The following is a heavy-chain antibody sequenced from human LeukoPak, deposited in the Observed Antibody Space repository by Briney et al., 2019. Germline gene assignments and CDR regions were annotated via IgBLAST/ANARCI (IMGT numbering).Heavy chain of an antibody. D-gene: IGHD3-10*01. CDR3: AKGAFRDQVQGYYYMDV. CDR2: RKQDGSEK. J-gene: IGHJ6*03. CDR1: GFTFSSYW. Sequence: GGSLRLSCAACGFTFSSYWMSWVRQAPGKGLEWVANRKQDGSEKYYVDSVKGRFIISRDNAKNSLYLQMNSLRADDTAVYYCAKGAFRDQVQGYYYMDVWGKGTTVTVSS. V-gene: IGHV3-7*01.